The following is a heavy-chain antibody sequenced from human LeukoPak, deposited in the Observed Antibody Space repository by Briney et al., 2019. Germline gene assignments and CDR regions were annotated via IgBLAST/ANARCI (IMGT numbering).Heavy chain of an antibody. V-gene: IGHV1-8*02. CDR3: ARVSGYTFN. J-gene: IGHJ4*02. D-gene: IGHD5-18*01. CDR1: GYTFTGYY. Sequence: ASVKVSCKASGYTFTGYYMHWVRQAPGQGLEWMGWINPNSGNTGYAQKFQGRVTMTRNTSISTAYMELSSLRSEDTAVYYCARVSGYTFNWGQGTLVTVSS. CDR2: INPNSGNT.